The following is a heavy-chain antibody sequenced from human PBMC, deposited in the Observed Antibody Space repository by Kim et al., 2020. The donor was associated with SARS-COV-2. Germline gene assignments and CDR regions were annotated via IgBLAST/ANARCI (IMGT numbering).Heavy chain of an antibody. CDR1: GYTFIHYW. J-gene: IGHJ4*02. D-gene: IGHD3-22*01. CDR2: IDPSDSST. CDR3: ASVGMIVGGSGDY. Sequence: GESLKISCQVSGYTFIHYWMNWVRHTPGKGLEWMGKIDPSDSSTHYSPSFQGHVTMSVDVSSNTAYLQWSDLKSSDTAIYYCASVGMIVGGSGDYWGQGTLVSVSS. V-gene: IGHV5-10-1*01.